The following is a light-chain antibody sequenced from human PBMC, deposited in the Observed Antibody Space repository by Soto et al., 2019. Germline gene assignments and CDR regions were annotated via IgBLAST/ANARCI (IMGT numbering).Light chain of an antibody. CDR1: SSDVGSYKL. J-gene: IGLJ1*01. CDR2: GAS. CDR3: SSFTTSSTYV. V-gene: IGLV2-14*02. Sequence: QSALTQPASVSGSPGQSITISCTGISSDVGSYKLVSWYQQHPGKAPKLIVYGASERPSGVSNRFSGSKSANTASLTISGLRAEDEADYYCSSFTTSSTYVFGPGTKVTVL.